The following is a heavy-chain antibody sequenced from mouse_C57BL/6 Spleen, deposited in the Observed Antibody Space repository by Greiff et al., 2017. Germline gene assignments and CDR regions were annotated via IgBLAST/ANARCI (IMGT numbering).Heavy chain of an antibody. V-gene: IGHV5-17*01. J-gene: IGHJ3*01. D-gene: IGHD1-1*02. CDR3: ARPVYYAPLAY. Sequence: EVMLVESGGGLVKPGGSLKLSCAASGFTFSDYGMHWVRQAPEKGLEWVAYISSGSSTIYYADTVKGRFTISRDNAKNTLFLQMTSLRSEDTAMYYCARPVYYAPLAYWGQGTLVTVSA. CDR2: ISSGSSTI. CDR1: GFTFSDYG.